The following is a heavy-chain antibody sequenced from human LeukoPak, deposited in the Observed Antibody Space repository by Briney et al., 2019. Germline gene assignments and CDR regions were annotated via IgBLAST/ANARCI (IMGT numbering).Heavy chain of an antibody. Sequence: SETLSLTCTVSGGSISGDYWSWIRQPAGTGLEWIGRIYTSGSTIYNPSLKSRATMSVDTSKNQFSLKLSSVTAADTAVYYCAREPGTFDYPYMDVWGKGTTVTISS. CDR3: AREPGTFDYPYMDV. CDR2: IYTSGST. V-gene: IGHV4-4*07. CDR1: GGSISGDY. D-gene: IGHD3-16*01. J-gene: IGHJ6*03.